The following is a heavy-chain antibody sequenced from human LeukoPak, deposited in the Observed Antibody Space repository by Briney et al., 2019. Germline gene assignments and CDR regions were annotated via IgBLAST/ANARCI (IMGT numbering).Heavy chain of an antibody. CDR1: GFTFSSYA. CDR3: AKRRGLELTYYYHMDV. D-gene: IGHD1-7*01. V-gene: IGHV3-23*01. CDR2: ISGSGGST. Sequence: PGGSLRLSCAASGFTFSSYAMSWVRQAPGKGLEWVSAISGSGGSTYYADSVKGRFTISRDNSKNTLYLQMNSLRAEDTAVYYCAKRRGLELTYYYHMDVWGKGTTVTVSS. J-gene: IGHJ6*03.